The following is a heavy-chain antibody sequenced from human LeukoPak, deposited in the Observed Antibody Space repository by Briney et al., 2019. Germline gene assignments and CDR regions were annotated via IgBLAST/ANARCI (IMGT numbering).Heavy chain of an antibody. CDR1: GFTFSSYA. CDR3: AMYSGSYRTFDY. V-gene: IGHV3-23*01. CDR2: ISGSSGST. J-gene: IGHJ4*02. D-gene: IGHD1-26*01. Sequence: GGSLRLSCAASGFTFSSYAVTWVRQAPGKGLEWVSIISGSSGSTFYADSVKGRFTISRDNSKNMLYLQMISLRVEDTAVYYCAMYSGSYRTFDYWGQGTLVTVSS.